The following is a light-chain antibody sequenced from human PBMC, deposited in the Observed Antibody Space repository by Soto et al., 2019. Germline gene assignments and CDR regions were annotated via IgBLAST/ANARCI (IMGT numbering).Light chain of an antibody. CDR1: TSNIGNNA. CDR2: HDD. Sequence: QSVLTQPPSVSEAPRQRVTISCSGGTSNIGNNAVNWYQQLPGKAPKLLIYHDDMLPSGVSDRFSGSKSGTSPSLAISGLQSEDEGDYYCATWDDSLNGHVLGGGTKLTVL. J-gene: IGLJ3*02. CDR3: ATWDDSLNGHV. V-gene: IGLV1-36*01.